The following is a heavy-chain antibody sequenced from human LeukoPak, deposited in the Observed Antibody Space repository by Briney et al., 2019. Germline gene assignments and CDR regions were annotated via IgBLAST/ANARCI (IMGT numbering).Heavy chain of an antibody. CDR1: GGSFSGYY. D-gene: IGHD3-10*01. CDR2: INHSGST. CDR3: ARGRETYYYGSGRSPYYYYYYMDV. Sequence: SETLSLTCAVYGGSFSGYYWSWIRQPPGKGLEWIWEINHSGSTNYNPSLKSRVTISVDTSKNQFSLKLSSVTAADTAVYYCARGRETYYYGSGRSPYYYYYYMDVWGKGTTVTVSS. V-gene: IGHV4-34*01. J-gene: IGHJ6*03.